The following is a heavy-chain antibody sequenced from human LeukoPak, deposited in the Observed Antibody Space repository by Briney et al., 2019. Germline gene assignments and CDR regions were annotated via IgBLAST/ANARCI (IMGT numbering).Heavy chain of an antibody. J-gene: IGHJ4*02. CDR3: AHSSGYYYVGY. D-gene: IGHD3-22*01. Sequence: SETLSLTCTVSGGSISSSSYYWGWIRQPPGKGLEWIGSIYYSGSTYYNPSLKSRVTISVDTSKNQFSLKLSSVTAADTAVYYCAHSSGYYYVGYWGQGTLVTVSS. CDR2: IYYSGST. CDR1: GGSISSSSYY. V-gene: IGHV4-39*01.